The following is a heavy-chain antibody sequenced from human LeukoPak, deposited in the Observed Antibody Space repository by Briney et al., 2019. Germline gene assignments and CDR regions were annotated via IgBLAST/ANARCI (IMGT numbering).Heavy chain of an antibody. J-gene: IGHJ4*02. V-gene: IGHV4-59*08. CDR3: ARGCSGGSCYSRRAFDY. D-gene: IGHD2-15*01. CDR2: IYYSGST. Sequence: PSETLSLTCTVSGGSISSYYWSWIRQPPGKGLEWIGYIYYSGSTNYNPSLKSRVTISVDTSKNQFSLKLSSVTAADTAVYYCARGCSGGSCYSRRAFDYWGQGTLVIVSS. CDR1: GGSISSYY.